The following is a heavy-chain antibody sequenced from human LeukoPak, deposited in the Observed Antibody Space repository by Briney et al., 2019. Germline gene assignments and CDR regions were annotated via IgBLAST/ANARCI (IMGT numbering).Heavy chain of an antibody. D-gene: IGHD3-9*01. Sequence: GGSLRLSCAASGFTFSSDAMSWVRQAPGKGLEWVSAISGSGGSTYYADSVKGRFTISRDNSKNTLYLQMNSLRAEDTAVYYCARARVYDILTGPHAFDIWGQGTMVTVSS. CDR3: ARARVYDILTGPHAFDI. CDR1: GFTFSSDA. CDR2: ISGSGGST. J-gene: IGHJ3*02. V-gene: IGHV3-23*01.